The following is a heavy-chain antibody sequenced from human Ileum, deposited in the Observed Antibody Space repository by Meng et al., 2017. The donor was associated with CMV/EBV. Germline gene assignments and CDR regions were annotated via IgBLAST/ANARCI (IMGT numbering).Heavy chain of an antibody. CDR1: GFTFSSYA. D-gene: IGHD2-2*01. CDR3: AREGPWYQLRQHYYGMDV. CDR2: ISYDGSNK. J-gene: IGHJ6*02. V-gene: IGHV3-30*04. Sequence: GESLKISCAASGFTFSSYAMHWVRQAPGKGLEWVAVISYDGSNKYYADSVKGRFTISRDNSKNTLYLQMNSLRAEDTAVNYCAREGPWYQLRQHYYGMDVWGQGTTVTVSS.